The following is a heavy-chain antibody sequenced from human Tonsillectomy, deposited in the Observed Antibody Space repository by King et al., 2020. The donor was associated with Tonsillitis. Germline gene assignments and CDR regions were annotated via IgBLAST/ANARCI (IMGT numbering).Heavy chain of an antibody. J-gene: IGHJ4*02. V-gene: IGHV3-11*06. Sequence: QLVQSGGGLVKPGGSVRLSCAASGFAFSDYYMSWIRQAPGKGLEWVAYISSSSSYTNYADSVKGRFTISRDNAKNSLFLQMNSLKAADTAVYYCVREFPPGDYWGQGTLVTVSS. D-gene: IGHD3-10*01. CDR2: ISSSSSYT. CDR3: VREFPPGDY. CDR1: GFAFSDYY.